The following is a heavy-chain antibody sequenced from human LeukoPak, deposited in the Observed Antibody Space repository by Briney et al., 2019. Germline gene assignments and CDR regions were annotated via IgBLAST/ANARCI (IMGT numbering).Heavy chain of an antibody. Sequence: SETLSLTCAVSGYPISSGYYWGWIRQPPGKGLEWIGSIYHSGSTYYNPSLKSRVTISVDTSKNQFSLKLSSVTAADTAVYYCARHSAGKDYYYYMDVWGKGTTVTVSS. CDR1: GYPISSGYY. J-gene: IGHJ6*03. CDR2: IYHSGST. D-gene: IGHD1-26*01. CDR3: ARHSAGKDYYYYMDV. V-gene: IGHV4-38-2*01.